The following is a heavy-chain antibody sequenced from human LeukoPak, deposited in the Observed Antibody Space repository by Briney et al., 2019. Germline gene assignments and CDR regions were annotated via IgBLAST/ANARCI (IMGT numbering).Heavy chain of an antibody. CDR3: ARGDRTIFGVVTSFGAFDI. D-gene: IGHD3-3*01. V-gene: IGHV5-51*01. J-gene: IGHJ3*02. CDR1: GYTSTDYW. CDR2: IYPDDSDT. Sequence: GESLKISCQGSGYTSTDYWIGWVRQMPGKGLEYMGIIYPDDSDTRYSPSFQGQVTISADKSINTAYLQWSSLKASDTAMYYCARGDRTIFGVVTSFGAFDIWGQGTMVTVSS.